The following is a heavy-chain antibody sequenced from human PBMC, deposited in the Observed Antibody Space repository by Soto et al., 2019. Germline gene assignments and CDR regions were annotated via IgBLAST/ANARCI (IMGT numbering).Heavy chain of an antibody. CDR3: AKDGGNYYYYGMDV. CDR2: ISWNSGSV. CDR1: GFRFNDFA. J-gene: IGHJ6*02. Sequence: DVQLVESGGGWAQPGRSLRLSCVASGFRFNDFALHWVRQAPGKGLEWVSGISWNSGSVDYADSVKGRFAISRDNAKNSLYLQMNDLRAEDTALYYCAKDGGNYYYYGMDVWGQGTTVTVSS. D-gene: IGHD2-15*01. V-gene: IGHV3-9*01.